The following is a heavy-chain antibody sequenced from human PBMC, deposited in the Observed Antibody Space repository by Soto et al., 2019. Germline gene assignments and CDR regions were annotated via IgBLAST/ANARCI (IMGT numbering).Heavy chain of an antibody. Sequence: QVQLVESGGGVVQPGRSLRLSCAASGFTFSNYGMHWVRQAPGKGLEWVSIMSYDGINKLYADSVKGRFTISRDNSKNTLYLQMDSLRAEDTAVYYCAIDVYCSTTGCLRNIVHCWGQGTLVTVSS. CDR2: MSYDGINK. D-gene: IGHD2-2*01. CDR3: AIDVYCSTTGCLRNIVHC. CDR1: GFTFSNYG. V-gene: IGHV3-30*03. J-gene: IGHJ4*02.